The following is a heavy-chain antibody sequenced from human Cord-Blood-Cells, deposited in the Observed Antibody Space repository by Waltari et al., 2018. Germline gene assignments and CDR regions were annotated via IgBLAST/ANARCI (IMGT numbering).Heavy chain of an antibody. CDR3: ARSGYFGDAFDI. J-gene: IGHJ3*02. CDR2: ISSSSSYI. D-gene: IGHD3-10*01. Sequence: EVQLVESGGGLVKPWGSLRLSCAASGFTFSSYSMNWVRQAPGKGLEWVSSISSSSSYIYYADSVKGRFTISRDNAKNSLYLQMNSLRAEDTAVYYCARSGYFGDAFDIWGQGTMVTVSS. CDR1: GFTFSSYS. V-gene: IGHV3-21*01.